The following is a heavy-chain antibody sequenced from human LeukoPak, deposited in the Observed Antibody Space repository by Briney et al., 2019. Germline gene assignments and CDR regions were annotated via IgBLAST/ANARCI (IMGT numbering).Heavy chain of an antibody. J-gene: IGHJ4*02. CDR2: IKQDGSEK. CDR1: GFTFSSYW. CDR3: ARTMGYDSSGYYYGHFDY. D-gene: IGHD3-22*01. Sequence: PGGSLRLSCAASGFTFSSYWMSWVRQAPGKGLEWVANIKQDGSEKYYVDSVKGRFTISRDNAKNSLYLQMNSLRAEDTAVYYCARTMGYDSSGYYYGHFDYWGQGTLVTVSS. V-gene: IGHV3-7*01.